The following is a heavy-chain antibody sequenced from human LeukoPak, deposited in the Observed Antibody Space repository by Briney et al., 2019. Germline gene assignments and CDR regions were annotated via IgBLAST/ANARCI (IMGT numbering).Heavy chain of an antibody. Sequence: SQTLSLTCTVSGGSISSGSYYWSWIRQPAGKGLEWIGRIYTSGSTNYNPSLKSRVTMSVDTSKNQFSLKLSSVTAADTAVYYCARVRDGDYALAYWGQGTLVTVSS. D-gene: IGHD4-17*01. J-gene: IGHJ4*02. CDR2: IYTSGST. V-gene: IGHV4-61*02. CDR1: GGSISSGSYY. CDR3: ARVRDGDYALAY.